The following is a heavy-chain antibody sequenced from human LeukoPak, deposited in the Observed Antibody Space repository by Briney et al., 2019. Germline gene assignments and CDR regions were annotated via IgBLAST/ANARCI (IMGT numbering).Heavy chain of an antibody. D-gene: IGHD3-22*01. V-gene: IGHV1-18*01. J-gene: IGHJ6*03. Sequence: ASVKVSCEASGYTFTSYGISWVRQAPGQGLEWMGWISAYNGNTNYAQKLQGRVTMTTDTSTSTAYMELRSLRSDDTAVYYCARGTSYYDSSGYFSGYYYYYMDVWGKGTAVTVSS. CDR3: ARGTSYYDSSGYFSGYYYYYMDV. CDR2: ISAYNGNT. CDR1: GYTFTSYG.